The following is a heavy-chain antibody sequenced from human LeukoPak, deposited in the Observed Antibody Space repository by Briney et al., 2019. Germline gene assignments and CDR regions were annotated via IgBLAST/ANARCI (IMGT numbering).Heavy chain of an antibody. Sequence: SGGSLRLSCAGSGFTFSNAWMSWVRQAPGKGLEWVGRIKSKTDGGTTDYAAPVKGRFTISRDDSKNTLYLQMDSLKTEDTAVYYCTTAPVLLWFGEFWSGLDVWGQGTTVTVSS. D-gene: IGHD3-10*01. CDR3: TTAPVLLWFGEFWSGLDV. J-gene: IGHJ6*02. V-gene: IGHV3-15*01. CDR1: GFTFSNAW. CDR2: IKSKTDGGTT.